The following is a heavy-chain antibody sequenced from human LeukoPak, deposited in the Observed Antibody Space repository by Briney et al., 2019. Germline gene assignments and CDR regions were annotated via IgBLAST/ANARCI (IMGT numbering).Heavy chain of an antibody. Sequence: ASVKVSCRASGGTFSSYAISWVGQAPGQGLEWMGGIIPIFGTANYAQKFQGRVTITADESTSTAYMELSSLRSEDTAVYYCARSHSRVAATSGPRYYYYGMDVWGKGTTVTVSS. CDR2: IIPIFGTA. V-gene: IGHV1-69*13. CDR3: ARSHSRVAATSGPRYYYYGMDV. J-gene: IGHJ6*04. D-gene: IGHD2-15*01. CDR1: GGTFSSYA.